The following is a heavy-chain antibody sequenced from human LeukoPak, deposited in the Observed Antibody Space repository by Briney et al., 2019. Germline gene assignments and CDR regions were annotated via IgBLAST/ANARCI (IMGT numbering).Heavy chain of an antibody. D-gene: IGHD1-26*01. CDR1: GFTFSSNW. CDR2: INEDGSTT. V-gene: IGHV3-74*01. Sequence: GGSQRLSCAASGFTFSSNWMHWVRQAPGKGLVWVSRINEDGSTTNYADSVKGRSTIFRDNAKNTLYLQMNSLRAEDTAVYYCVRDLGGRSGHWGQGTLVTVSS. J-gene: IGHJ4*02. CDR3: VRDLGGRSGH.